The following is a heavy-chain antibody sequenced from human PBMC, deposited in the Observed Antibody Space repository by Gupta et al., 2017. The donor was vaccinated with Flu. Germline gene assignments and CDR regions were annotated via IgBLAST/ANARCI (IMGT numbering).Heavy chain of an antibody. D-gene: IGHD2-2*01. CDR2: NNPKSGGT. J-gene: IGHJ5*01. V-gene: IGHV1-2*05. Sequence: YVHWVRQAPGQGLEWMGRNNPKSGGTKYAQKFQGRVILTSDTSINTADMELSSLTSDDTDMYYCARVQYCSTTSCYEPFDSWDQGTHVSVSS. CDR3: ARVQYCSTTSCYEPFDS. CDR1: Y.